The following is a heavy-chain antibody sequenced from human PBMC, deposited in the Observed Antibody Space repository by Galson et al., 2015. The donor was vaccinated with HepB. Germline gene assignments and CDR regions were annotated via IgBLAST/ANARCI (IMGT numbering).Heavy chain of an antibody. Sequence: SLRLSCAASGFTFSSYSMNWVRQAPGKGLEWVSSISSSSSYIYYADSVKGRFTISRDNAKNSLYLQMNSLRAEDTAVYYCARDPDSWVVVVAANRWFDPWGQGTLVTVSS. J-gene: IGHJ5*02. CDR1: GFTFSSYS. D-gene: IGHD2-15*01. V-gene: IGHV3-21*01. CDR2: ISSSSSYI. CDR3: ARDPDSWVVVVAANRWFDP.